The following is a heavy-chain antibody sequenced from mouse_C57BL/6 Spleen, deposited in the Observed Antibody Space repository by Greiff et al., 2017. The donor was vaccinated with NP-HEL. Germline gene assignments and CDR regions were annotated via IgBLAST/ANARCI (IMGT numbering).Heavy chain of an antibody. D-gene: IGHD1-1*01. Sequence: EVNVVESGAELVKPGASVKLSCTASGFNIKDYYMHWVKQRTEQGLEWIGRIDPEDGETKYAPKFQGKATITADTSSNTAYLQLSSLTSEDTAVYYCARHYYGSSYEDYWGQGTTLTVSS. CDR1: GFNIKDYY. V-gene: IGHV14-2*01. CDR3: ARHYYGSSYEDY. J-gene: IGHJ2*01. CDR2: IDPEDGET.